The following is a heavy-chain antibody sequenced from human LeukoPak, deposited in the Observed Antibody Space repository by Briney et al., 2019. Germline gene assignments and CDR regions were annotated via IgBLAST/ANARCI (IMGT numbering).Heavy chain of an antibody. CDR2: INPNSGGT. Sequence: GASVKVSCKASGYTFTGYYMHWVRQAPGQGLEWMGWINPNSGGTNYAQKFQGRVTMTRDTSISTAYMELSRLRSDDTAVYYCARRTAGTRNYYYYYGMDVWGQGTTVTVSS. J-gene: IGHJ6*02. CDR3: ARRTAGTRNYYYYYGMDV. V-gene: IGHV1-2*02. CDR1: GYTFTGYY. D-gene: IGHD6-19*01.